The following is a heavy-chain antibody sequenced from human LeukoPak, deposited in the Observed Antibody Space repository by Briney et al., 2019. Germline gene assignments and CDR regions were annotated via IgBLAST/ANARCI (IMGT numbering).Heavy chain of an antibody. CDR2: ITSSSSTI. J-gene: IGHJ4*02. CDR3: AVAYNWRRLVDY. D-gene: IGHD1-20*01. Sequence: GGSLRLSCAASGFTLSSDSMNWVRQAPGKGLEWVSYITSSSSTIYYADSVKGRFTISRDNAKNSLYLQMNSLRAEDTAVYYCAVAYNWRRLVDYWGQGTLVTVSS. CDR1: GFTLSSDS. V-gene: IGHV3-48*01.